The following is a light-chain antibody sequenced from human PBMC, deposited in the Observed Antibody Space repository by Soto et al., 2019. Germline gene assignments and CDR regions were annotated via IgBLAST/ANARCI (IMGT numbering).Light chain of an antibody. CDR1: NSDIGSYSH. CDR2: EVS. J-gene: IGLJ3*02. V-gene: IGLV2-14*01. Sequence: QSVLTQPASVSGSPGQSITISCTGTNSDIGSYSHVAWYRQYPGKTPKLIIYEVSYRPSGVSHRFSGSKSGITASLTISGLQAEDEADYYCSSYTTSSTWVFGGGTKLTVL. CDR3: SSYTTSSTWV.